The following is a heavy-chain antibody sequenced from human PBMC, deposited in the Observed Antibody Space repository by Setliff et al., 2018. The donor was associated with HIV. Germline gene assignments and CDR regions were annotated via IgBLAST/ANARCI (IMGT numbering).Heavy chain of an antibody. V-gene: IGHV1-24*01. CDR3: ARFLDHDYGDYRTYYFDF. D-gene: IGHD4-17*01. Sequence: ASVKVSCKVSGYSLTDLSIHWVRQAPGKGLEWMGGFDPEDGETVYAQKFQGRVTMTTDTSTSTAYMGLTSLRSDDTAVYYCARFLDHDYGDYRTYYFDFWGQGTLVTVSS. CDR2: FDPEDGET. CDR1: GYSLTDLS. J-gene: IGHJ4*02.